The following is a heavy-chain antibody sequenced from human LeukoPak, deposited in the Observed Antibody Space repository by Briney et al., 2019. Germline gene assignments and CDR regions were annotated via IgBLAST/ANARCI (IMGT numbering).Heavy chain of an antibody. CDR2: INPNSGGT. D-gene: IGHD3-22*01. Sequence: GASVKVSCKASGYTFTSYGISWVRQAPGQGLEWMGWINPNSGGTNYAQKFQGGVTMTRDTSISTAYMELSRLRSDDTAVYYCARAPPNYYDSSGYPAPFDYWGQGTLVTVSS. CDR3: ARAPPNYYDSSGYPAPFDY. J-gene: IGHJ4*02. CDR1: GYTFTSYG. V-gene: IGHV1-2*02.